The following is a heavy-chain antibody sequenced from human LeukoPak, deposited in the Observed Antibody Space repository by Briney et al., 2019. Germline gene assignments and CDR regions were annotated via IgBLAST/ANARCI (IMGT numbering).Heavy chain of an antibody. Sequence: ASVKVSCKASVYTFTSYGISWVRQAPGQGLDGMGWISAYNGNTNYAQKLKGRVTMTTDTSTSTAYMELRSLRSDDTAVYYCARDNKYYYGSGYDYWGQGTLVTVSS. D-gene: IGHD3-10*01. V-gene: IGHV1-18*01. J-gene: IGHJ4*02. CDR3: ARDNKYYYGSGYDY. CDR1: VYTFTSYG. CDR2: ISAYNGNT.